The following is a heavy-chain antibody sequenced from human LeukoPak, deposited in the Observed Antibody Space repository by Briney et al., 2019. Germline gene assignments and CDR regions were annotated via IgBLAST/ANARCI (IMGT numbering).Heavy chain of an antibody. J-gene: IGHJ4*02. CDR3: ASHYGSGSYYRRDPRFDY. V-gene: IGHV3-23*01. CDR1: GFTFSSYA. D-gene: IGHD3-10*01. Sequence: GGSLRLSCAASGFTFSSYAMTWVRQAPGKGLEWVSAISNSADSTYYADSVKGRFTISRDNAKNSLYLQMNSLRAEDTAVYCCASHYGSGSYYRRDPRFDYWGQGTLVTVSS. CDR2: ISNSADST.